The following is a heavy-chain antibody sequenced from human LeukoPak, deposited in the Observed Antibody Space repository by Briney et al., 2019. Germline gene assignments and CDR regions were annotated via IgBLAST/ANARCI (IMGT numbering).Heavy chain of an antibody. CDR1: GFTFSRSW. V-gene: IGHV3-7*03. J-gene: IGHJ4*02. CDR3: VKDESDASYRY. Sequence: XGSLRLSCAASGFTFSRSWMTWVRQAPGKGPEWVANTNEDGTEKYYVGSVEGRFTISRDNAKNSLYLQMNSLRVGDTAVYYCVKDESDASYRYWGQGTLVTVSS. CDR2: TNEDGTEK.